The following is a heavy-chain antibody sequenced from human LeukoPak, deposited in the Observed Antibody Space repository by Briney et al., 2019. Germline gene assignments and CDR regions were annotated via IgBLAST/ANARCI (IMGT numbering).Heavy chain of an antibody. Sequence: SQTLSLTCTVSGGSISSGGYYWSWIRQHPGKGLEWIGYIYYSGSTYYNPSLKSRVTISVNTSKNQFSLKLSSVTAADTAVYYCARERSSGYQWSYYYYYGMDVWGQGTTVTVSS. J-gene: IGHJ6*02. D-gene: IGHD3-22*01. CDR2: IYYSGST. CDR3: ARERSSGYQWSYYYYYGMDV. CDR1: GGSISSGGYY. V-gene: IGHV4-31*03.